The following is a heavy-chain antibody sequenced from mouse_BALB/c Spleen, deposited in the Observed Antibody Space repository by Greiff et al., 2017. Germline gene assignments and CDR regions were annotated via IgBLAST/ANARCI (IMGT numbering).Heavy chain of an antibody. CDR2: ISDGGSYT. CDR1: GFTFSDYY. D-gene: IGHD1-2*01. CDR3: ARGLLRLYYYAMDY. J-gene: IGHJ4*01. Sequence: EVMLVESGGGLVKPGGSLKLSCAASGFTFSDYYMYWVRQTPEKRLEWVATISDGGSYTYYPDSVKGRFTISRDNAKNNLYLQMSSLKSEDTAMYYCARGLLRLYYYAMDYWGQGTSVTVSS. V-gene: IGHV5-4*02.